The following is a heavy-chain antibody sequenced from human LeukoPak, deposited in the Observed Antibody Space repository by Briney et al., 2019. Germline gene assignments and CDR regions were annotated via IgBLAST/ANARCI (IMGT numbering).Heavy chain of an antibody. CDR3: ARVVVVITGYYYYYMDV. V-gene: IGHV3-7*01. Sequence: GGSLRLSCAASGFTFSSYWMSWVRQAPGKGLEWVANIKQDGSEKYYVDSVKGRFTISRDNAKNSLYLQMNSLRAEDTAVYYCARVVVVITGYYYYYMDVWGKGTTVTVSS. J-gene: IGHJ6*03. CDR2: IKQDGSEK. D-gene: IGHD3-22*01. CDR1: GFTFSSYW.